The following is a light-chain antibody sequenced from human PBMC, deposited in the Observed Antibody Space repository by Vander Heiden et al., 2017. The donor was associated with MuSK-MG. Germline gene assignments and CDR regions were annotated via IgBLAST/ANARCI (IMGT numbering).Light chain of an antibody. Sequence: RLEDGVPPRFSGSGSGTLYTLIISSLEPEDFATYYCQHDDSNPQTFGQGTKVDMK. CDR3: QHDDSNPQT. V-gene: IGKV1-NL1*01. J-gene: IGKJ1*01.